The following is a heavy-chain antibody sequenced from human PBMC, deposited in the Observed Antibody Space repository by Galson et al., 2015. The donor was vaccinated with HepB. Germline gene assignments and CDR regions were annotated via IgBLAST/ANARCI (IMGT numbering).Heavy chain of an antibody. Sequence: SVKVSCKASGCSFTIYDFSWVRQAPGQGLEWMGAIIPLFGTPSYALNFQGRVTMTADESTSTVYMELSRLRSDDTAVYYCAREGLSYYYMDVWGEGTTVTVSS. J-gene: IGHJ6*03. CDR3: AREGLSYYYMDV. D-gene: IGHD3/OR15-3a*01. CDR2: IIPLFGTP. V-gene: IGHV1-69*13. CDR1: GCSFTIYD.